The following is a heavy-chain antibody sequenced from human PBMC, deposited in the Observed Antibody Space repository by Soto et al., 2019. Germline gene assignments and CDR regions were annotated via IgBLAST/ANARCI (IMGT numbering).Heavy chain of an antibody. V-gene: IGHV1-69*13. J-gene: IGHJ6*02. CDR1: GGTFSSYA. CDR2: IIPIFGTA. Sequence: SVKVSCKASGGTFSSYAISWVRQAPGQGLEWMGGIIPIFGTANYAQKFQGRVTITADESTSTAYMELSSLRSEDTAVYYCARDYDFWSGYTQDYYYCGMDVWGQGTTVTVSS. CDR3: ARDYDFWSGYTQDYYYCGMDV. D-gene: IGHD3-3*01.